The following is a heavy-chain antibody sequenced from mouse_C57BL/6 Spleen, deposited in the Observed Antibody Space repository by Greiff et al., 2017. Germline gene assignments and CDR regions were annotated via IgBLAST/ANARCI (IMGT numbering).Heavy chain of an antibody. CDR1: GYTFTSYW. D-gene: IGHD2-4*01. CDR3: ARRDCEYDRYFDY. CDR2: INPSNGGT. Sequence: VQLQQPGTELVKPGASVKLSCKASGYTFTSYWMHWVKQRPGQGLEWIGNINPSNGGTNYNEKFKSKATLTVDKSSSTAYMQLISLTSEDSAVYYCARRDCEYDRYFDYWGQGTTLTVSS. V-gene: IGHV1-53*01. J-gene: IGHJ2*01.